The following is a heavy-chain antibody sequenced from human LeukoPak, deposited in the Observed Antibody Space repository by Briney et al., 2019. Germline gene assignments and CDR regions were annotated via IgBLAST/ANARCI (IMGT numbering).Heavy chain of an antibody. J-gene: IGHJ4*02. CDR1: GYSISSGSY. Sequence: SETLSLTCTVSGYSISSGSYWGWIRQPPGKGLEWIGSIFHSGSTYYNPSLKSRVTISVDTSKNQLSLNLSSVTAADTALYYCARGRGYYDSGTIMPGYFDYWGQGTLVTVSS. CDR2: IFHSGST. V-gene: IGHV4-38-2*02. D-gene: IGHD3-10*01. CDR3: ARGRGYYDSGTIMPGYFDY.